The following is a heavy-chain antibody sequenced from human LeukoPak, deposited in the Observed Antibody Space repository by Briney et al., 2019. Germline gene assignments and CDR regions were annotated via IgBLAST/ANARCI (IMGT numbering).Heavy chain of an antibody. J-gene: IGHJ4*02. D-gene: IGHD6-13*01. CDR3: ARGGLAAETSGFDY. CDR2: LSTDNDDT. Sequence: ASVKVSCKASGYTFSSHDLNWVRQAPGHGPEWMGWLSTDNDDTGYAQKFQGRVTMTRDTSISTVYMELRSLTSDDTAVYYCARGGLAAETSGFDYWGQGTLVTVSA. CDR1: GYTFSSHD. V-gene: IGHV1-8*01.